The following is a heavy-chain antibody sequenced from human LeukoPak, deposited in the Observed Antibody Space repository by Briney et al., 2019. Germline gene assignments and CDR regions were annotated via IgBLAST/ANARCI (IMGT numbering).Heavy chain of an antibody. J-gene: IGHJ5*02. V-gene: IGHV1-8*03. CDR3: ARVDGGYYDSSGYYTNWFDP. CDR2: MNPNSGNT. CDR1: GYTFTGYY. Sequence: ASVKVSCKASGYTFTGYYMHWVRQAPGQGLEWMGWMNPNSGNTGYAQKFQGRVTITRNTSISTAYMELSSLRSEDTAVYYCARVDGGYYDSSGYYTNWFDPWGQGTLVTVSS. D-gene: IGHD3-22*01.